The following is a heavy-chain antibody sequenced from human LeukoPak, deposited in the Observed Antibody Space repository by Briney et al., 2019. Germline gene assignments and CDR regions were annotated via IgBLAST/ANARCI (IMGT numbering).Heavy chain of an antibody. J-gene: IGHJ4*02. CDR2: INPNSGGT. Sequence: ASVKVSCKASGYTFTSYDINWVRQAPGQGLEWMGWINPNSGGTNYAQKFQGRVTMTRDTSISTAYMELSRLRSDDTAVYYCARVAYCTNGVCSAFDYWGQGTLVTVSS. CDR1: GYTFTSYD. D-gene: IGHD2-8*01. CDR3: ARVAYCTNGVCSAFDY. V-gene: IGHV1-2*02.